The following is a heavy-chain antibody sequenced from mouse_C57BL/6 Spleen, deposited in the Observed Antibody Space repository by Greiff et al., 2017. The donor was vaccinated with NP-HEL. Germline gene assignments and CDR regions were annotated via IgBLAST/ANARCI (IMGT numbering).Heavy chain of an antibody. CDR3: VRKGVYGNYWYFDV. J-gene: IGHJ1*03. CDR2: IRSKSSNYAT. CDR1: GFTFNTYA. V-gene: IGHV10-3*01. D-gene: IGHD2-1*01. Sequence: EVKLQESGGGLVQPKGSLKLSCAASGFTFNTYAMHWVRQAPGKGLEWVARIRSKSSNYATYYADSVKDRFTISRDDSQSMLYLQMNNLKTEDTAMYYCVRKGVYGNYWYFDVWGTGTTVTVSS.